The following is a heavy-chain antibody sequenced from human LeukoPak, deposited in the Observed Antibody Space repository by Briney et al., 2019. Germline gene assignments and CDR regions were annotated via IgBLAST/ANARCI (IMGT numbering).Heavy chain of an antibody. CDR2: INHSGST. Sequence: SETLSLTCAVYGGSFSGYYWSWIRQPPGKGLEWIGEINHSGSTNYNPSLKSRVTISVDTSKNQFSLKLSSVTAADTAVYYCARRFTRYYYGSGSYFIDYWGQGTLVTVSS. D-gene: IGHD3-10*01. J-gene: IGHJ4*02. CDR1: GGSFSGYY. V-gene: IGHV4-34*01. CDR3: ARRFTRYYYGSGSYFIDY.